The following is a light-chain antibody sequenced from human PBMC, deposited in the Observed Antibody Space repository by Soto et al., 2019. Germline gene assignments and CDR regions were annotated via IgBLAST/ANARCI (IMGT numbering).Light chain of an antibody. V-gene: IGLV2-14*01. J-gene: IGLJ1*01. Sequence: QSALTQPASVSGSPGQSITISCTGTSSDVGGYNYVSWYQQHPGKAPKLMIYDVSNRPSGVSNRFSGSKSGNTASLTISGLQAEDEADYYCSSYTSSSTYYVFATETKFTVL. CDR3: SSYTSSSTYYV. CDR1: SSDVGGYNY. CDR2: DVS.